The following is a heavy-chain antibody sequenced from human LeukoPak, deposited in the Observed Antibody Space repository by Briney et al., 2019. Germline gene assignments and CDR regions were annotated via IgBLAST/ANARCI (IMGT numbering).Heavy chain of an antibody. J-gene: IGHJ3*02. CDR1: GFTFSSYW. Sequence: GGSLRLSCAASGFTFSSYWMSWVRQAPGKGLEWVANIKQDGSEKYYVDSVKGRFTIYRDNAENSLYLQMNSLRAVDTALYYCAREVPSYGYAFDIWGQGTMVTVSS. CDR2: IKQDGSEK. CDR3: AREVPSYGYAFDI. V-gene: IGHV3-7*01. D-gene: IGHD5-18*01.